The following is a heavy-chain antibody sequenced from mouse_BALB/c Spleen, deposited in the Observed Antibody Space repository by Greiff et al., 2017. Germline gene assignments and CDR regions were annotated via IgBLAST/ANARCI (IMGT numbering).Heavy chain of an antibody. D-gene: IGHD1-1*01. CDR1: GFTFSDYY. CDR2: ISDGGSYT. Sequence: EVHLVESGGGLVKPGGSLKLSCAASGFTFSDYYMYWVRQTPEKRLEWVATISDGGSYTYYPDSVKGRFTISRDNAKNNLYLQMSSLKSEDTAMYYCARDGGYYYGSSYGGYFDVWGAGTTVTVSS. J-gene: IGHJ1*01. CDR3: ARDGGYYYGSSYGGYFDV. V-gene: IGHV5-4*02.